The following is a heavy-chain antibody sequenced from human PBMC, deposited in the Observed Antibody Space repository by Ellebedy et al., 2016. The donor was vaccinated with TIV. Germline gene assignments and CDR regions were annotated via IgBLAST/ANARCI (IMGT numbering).Heavy chain of an antibody. J-gene: IGHJ4*02. CDR3: AKDFGVQIVEMATMVGYFDY. CDR2: ISYDGSNK. V-gene: IGHV3-30*18. D-gene: IGHD5-24*01. CDR1: GFTFSSYG. Sequence: GESLKISXAASGFTFSSYGMHWVRQAPGKGLEWVAVISYDGSNKYYADSVKGRFTISRDNSKNTLYLQMNSLRAEDTAVYYCAKDFGVQIVEMATMVGYFDYWGQGTLVTVSS.